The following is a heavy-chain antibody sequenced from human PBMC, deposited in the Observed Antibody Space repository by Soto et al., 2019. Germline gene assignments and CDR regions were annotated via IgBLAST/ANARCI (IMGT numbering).Heavy chain of an antibody. J-gene: IGHJ5*02. CDR2: IYYSGST. D-gene: IGHD3-9*01. CDR1: GGSISSGGYY. CDR3: AGLRYFDWLLFVGWFDP. Sequence: SSETLSLTCTVSGGSISSGGYYWSWIRQHPGKGLEWIGYIYYSGSTYYNPSLKSRVTISVDTSKNQFSLKLSSVTAADTAVYYCAGLRYFDWLLFVGWFDPWGQGTLVTVSS. V-gene: IGHV4-31*03.